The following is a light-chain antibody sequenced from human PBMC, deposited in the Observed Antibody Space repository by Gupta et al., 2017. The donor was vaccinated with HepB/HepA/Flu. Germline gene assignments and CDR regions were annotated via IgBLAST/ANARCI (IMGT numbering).Light chain of an antibody. CDR1: TGPVTSLHD. Sequence: QAVVTQEPSLTVSLGGTGTLTRAPSTGPVTSLHDPYWFQQKPGQVPKTLIYHTTKKHSWTPAQFSASLLGGRAALTLSGAQPADEADYYCLLAYNGALIFGGGTRLTVL. CDR3: LLAYNGALI. CDR2: HTT. V-gene: IGLV7-46*01. J-gene: IGLJ2*01.